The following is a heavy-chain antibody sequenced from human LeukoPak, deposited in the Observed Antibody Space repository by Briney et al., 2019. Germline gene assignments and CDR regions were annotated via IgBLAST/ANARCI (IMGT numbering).Heavy chain of an antibody. CDR2: LNPSGGSS. Sequence: VASVKVSCKASGYTVTSYYMHWVRQAPGQGLEWMGILNPSGGSSSYAQKFQGRATLTRATSTSTVYMELSSLRSEDTAVYYRASGYKYGMDVWGQGTTVIVSS. V-gene: IGHV1-46*01. CDR3: ASGYKYGMDV. CDR1: GYTVTSYY. J-gene: IGHJ6*02.